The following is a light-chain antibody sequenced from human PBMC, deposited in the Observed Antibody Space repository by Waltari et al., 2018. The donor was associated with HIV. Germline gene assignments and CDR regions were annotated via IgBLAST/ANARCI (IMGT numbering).Light chain of an antibody. Sequence: QSVLTQPPSVSAAPGQKVTISCSGSSSNIGKNYVSWYQQLPGTAPKLLIYDNNKRPSGIPDRFSGSKSGTSATLGITGLQTGDEADYYCGTWDSSLSTGGVFGTGTKVTVL. J-gene: IGLJ1*01. CDR2: DNN. CDR3: GTWDSSLSTGGV. CDR1: SSNIGKNY. V-gene: IGLV1-51*01.